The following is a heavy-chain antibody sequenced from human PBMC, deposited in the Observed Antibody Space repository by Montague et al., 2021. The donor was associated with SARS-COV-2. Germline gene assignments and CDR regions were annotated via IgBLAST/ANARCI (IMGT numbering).Heavy chain of an antibody. D-gene: IGHD3-22*01. CDR1: GGSFSGYY. CDR3: ARGPRITMIVVVITDIWFGL. J-gene: IGHJ5*02. Sequence: SETLSLTCAVSGGSFSGYYWSWIRQPPGKGLEWIGVINHSGSTNYNLSLQSRVTISVDPSTNQFSLMLSSMTAAATAVYYCARGPRITMIVVVITDIWFGLWGQGTMVTVSS. CDR2: INHSGST. V-gene: IGHV4-34*01.